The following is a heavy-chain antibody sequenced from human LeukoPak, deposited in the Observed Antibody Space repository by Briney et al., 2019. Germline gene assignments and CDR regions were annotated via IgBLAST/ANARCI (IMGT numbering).Heavy chain of an antibody. CDR2: LYPGDSDT. CDR1: GYSLPNFA. Sequence: GQSLKFSCKVSGYSLPNFAIAWVGQIPGKGLEWMGILYPGDSDTRYSPSIQGQVTISADKSITTSYLQWSSLKASDTAIYYCAKGRQQLASLTWFDPWGEGTLVSVSS. J-gene: IGHJ5*02. V-gene: IGHV5-51*01. D-gene: IGHD6-13*01. CDR3: AKGRQQLASLTWFDP.